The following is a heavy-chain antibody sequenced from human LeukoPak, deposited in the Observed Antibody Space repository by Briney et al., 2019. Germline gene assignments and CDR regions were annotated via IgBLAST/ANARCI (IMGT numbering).Heavy chain of an antibody. CDR2: IRSKAYGGTT. Sequence: GGSLRLSCTASGFTFGDYAMSWVRQAPGKGLEWVGFIRSKAYGGTTEYAAPVKGRFTIPRDDSKSIAYLKMNSLKTEDTAVYYCTRAASYCSSTSCYRGYYYYGMDVWGQGTTVTVSS. V-gene: IGHV3-49*04. CDR3: TRAASYCSSTSCYRGYYYYGMDV. J-gene: IGHJ6*02. D-gene: IGHD2-2*02. CDR1: GFTFGDYA.